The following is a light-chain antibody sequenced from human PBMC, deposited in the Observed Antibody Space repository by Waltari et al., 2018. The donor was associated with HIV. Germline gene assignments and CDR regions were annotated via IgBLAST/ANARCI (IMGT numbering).Light chain of an antibody. CDR3: NSYATGSAWV. CDR1: SSDVGSYNL. CDR2: EVT. V-gene: IGLV2-23*02. Sequence: QSALTHPVSVSGSPGQSLTIPCTGTSSDVGSYNLVPWYQQHPGKAPKRMIYEVTKRPSGVSNRFSGSKSGNTASLTISGLQAEDEADYYCNSYATGSAWVFGGGTKLTVL. J-gene: IGLJ3*02.